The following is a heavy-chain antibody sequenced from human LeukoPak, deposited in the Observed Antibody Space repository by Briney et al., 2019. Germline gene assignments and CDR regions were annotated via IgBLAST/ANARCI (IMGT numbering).Heavy chain of an antibody. CDR1: GASMSNHY. J-gene: IGHJ4*02. CDR2: IYDSETT. CDR3: ASRPGGSTWYGVFDY. D-gene: IGHD6-13*01. V-gene: IGHV4-59*11. Sequence: PSETLSLTCTVSGASMSNHYWSWIRQPPGKGLEWIGYIYDSETTNYIPSLKSRVTMSVDTSKNQFSLKLSSVTAADTALYYCASRPGGSTWYGVFDYWSRGTLVTVSS.